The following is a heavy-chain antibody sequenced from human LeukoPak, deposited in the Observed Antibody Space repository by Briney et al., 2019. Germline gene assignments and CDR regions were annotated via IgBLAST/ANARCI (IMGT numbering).Heavy chain of an antibody. CDR1: GYTFSRYY. V-gene: IGHV1-46*01. D-gene: IGHD6-13*01. Sequence: ASVKVSCTPSGYTFSRYYFHWVRQAPGQGLDWMGIITPTTGGANYAQKFQGRVAMTRDTSTSTVYMELSNLTSGDTAVYYCATSDSTTGNWFDPWGQGTRVSVSS. CDR2: ITPTTGGA. J-gene: IGHJ5*02. CDR3: ATSDSTTGNWFDP.